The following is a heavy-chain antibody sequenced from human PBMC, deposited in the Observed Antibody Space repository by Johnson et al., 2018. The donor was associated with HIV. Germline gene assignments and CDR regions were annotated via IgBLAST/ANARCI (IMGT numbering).Heavy chain of an antibody. J-gene: IGHJ3*02. CDR2: MRWNSVYM. D-gene: IGHD5-12*01. Sequence: EVQLVESGGGLVQPGGSLRLFCAASGFNFDDYAMHWVRQAPGKGLAWVSGMRWNSVYMGYADSVKGRFTVSRDNAKKTLYLQMNSLRVEDTALYYCAKDMNWVATTVGDAFDIWGQGTMVTVSS. CDR1: GFNFDDYA. CDR3: AKDMNWVATTVGDAFDI. V-gene: IGHV3-9*01.